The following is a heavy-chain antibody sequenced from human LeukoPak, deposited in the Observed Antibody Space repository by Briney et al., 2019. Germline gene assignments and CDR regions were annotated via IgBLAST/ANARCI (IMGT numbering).Heavy chain of an antibody. D-gene: IGHD3-10*01. Sequence: SETLSLTCTVSGGSISSSRYYGGWIRQPPGKGLEWIGSKYYSGSTYYNPSLKNRVTISVDTSKNQFSLKLSSVTAADTAVYYCAIGGYYGSGSYLDGNNWFDPWGQGTLVTVSS. CDR3: AIGGYYGSGSYLDGNNWFDP. J-gene: IGHJ5*02. CDR2: KYYSGST. V-gene: IGHV4-39*01. CDR1: GGSISSSRYY.